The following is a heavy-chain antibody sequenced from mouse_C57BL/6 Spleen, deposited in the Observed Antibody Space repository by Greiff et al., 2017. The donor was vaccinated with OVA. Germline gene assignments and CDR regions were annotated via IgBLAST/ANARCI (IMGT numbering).Heavy chain of an antibody. CDR1: GYAFSSSW. J-gene: IGHJ1*03. D-gene: IGHD1-1*01. Sequence: VQLKQSGPELVKPGASVKISCKASGYAFSSSWMNWVKQRPGKGLEWIGRIYPGDGDTNYNGKFKGKATLTADKSSSTAYMQLSSLTSEDSAVYFCARDYGSPHWYFDVWGTGTTVTVSS. V-gene: IGHV1-82*01. CDR3: ARDYGSPHWYFDV. CDR2: IYPGDGDT.